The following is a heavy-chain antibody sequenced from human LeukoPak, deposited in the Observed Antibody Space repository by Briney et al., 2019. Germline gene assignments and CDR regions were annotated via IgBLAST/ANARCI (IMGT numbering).Heavy chain of an antibody. Sequence: GESLKISCKGSGYSFTSYWIGWGSQMPGKGLEWMGIIYPGDSDTRYSPSFQGQVTISADKSISTAYLQWSSLKASDTAMYYCARRVYGSGSHFDYWGDGTLVTASP. CDR3: ARRVYGSGSHFDY. J-gene: IGHJ4*01. CDR1: GYSFTSYW. D-gene: IGHD3-10*01. CDR2: IYPGDSDT. V-gene: IGHV5-51*01.